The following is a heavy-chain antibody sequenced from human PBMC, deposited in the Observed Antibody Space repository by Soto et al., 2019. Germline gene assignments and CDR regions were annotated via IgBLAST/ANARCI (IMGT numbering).Heavy chain of an antibody. Sequence: EVQLLESGGGLVQPGGSLRLSCAASGLTFSTYAMTWVRQAPGKGLEWVSGVSGTGDITYYADSVKGRFTISRDNSKNTVYLQMNSLRAEDTAVYYCAKAHSSGWSIPDCFDIWGQGTMVTVCS. CDR2: VSGTGDIT. V-gene: IGHV3-23*01. CDR3: AKAHSSGWSIPDCFDI. D-gene: IGHD6-19*01. CDR1: GLTFSTYA. J-gene: IGHJ3*02.